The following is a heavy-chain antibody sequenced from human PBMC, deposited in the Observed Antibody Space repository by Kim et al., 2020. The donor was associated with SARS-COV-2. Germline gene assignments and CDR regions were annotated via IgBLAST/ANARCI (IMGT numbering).Heavy chain of an antibody. CDR2: ISGSGGST. CDR3: AKDRYGYPLSAAFDY. Sequence: GGSLRLSCAASGFTFSSYAMSWVRQAPGKGLEWVSAISGSGGSTYYADSVKGRFTISRDNSKNTLYLQMNSLRAEDTAVYYCAKDRYGYPLSAAFDYWGQGTLVTVSS. V-gene: IGHV3-23*01. J-gene: IGHJ4*02. D-gene: IGHD5-12*01. CDR1: GFTFSSYA.